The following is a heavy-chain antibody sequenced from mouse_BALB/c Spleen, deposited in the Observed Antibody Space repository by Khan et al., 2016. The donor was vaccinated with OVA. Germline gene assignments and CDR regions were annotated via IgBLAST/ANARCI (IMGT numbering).Heavy chain of an antibody. CDR2: IWSDGTT. D-gene: IGHD2-10*01. CDR1: GFSLTNYG. V-gene: IGHV2-6-1*01. J-gene: IGHJ4*01. Sequence: QVQLQQSGPGLVAPSQSLAITCTISGFSLTNYGIHWVRQPPGKGLEWLVLIWSDGTTTYNSALKSRLSISKDNSKSQVFLKMNSLQTDDTAIYYCARQPYYHYYLMDYWGQGTSVTVSS. CDR3: ARQPYYHYYLMDY.